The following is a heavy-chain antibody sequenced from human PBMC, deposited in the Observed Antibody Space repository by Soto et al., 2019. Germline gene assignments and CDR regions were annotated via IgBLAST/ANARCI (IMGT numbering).Heavy chain of an antibody. J-gene: IGHJ4*02. CDR3: AKSHYSGYDWPFSPHPH. V-gene: IGHV3-23*01. Sequence: GGSLRLSCAASGFTFSSYAMSWVRQAPGKGLEWVSAISGSGGSTYYADSVKGRFTISRDNSKNTLYLQMNSLRAEDTAVYYCAKSHYSGYDWPFSPHPHWGQGTLVTVSS. CDR2: ISGSGGST. D-gene: IGHD5-12*01. CDR1: GFTFSSYA.